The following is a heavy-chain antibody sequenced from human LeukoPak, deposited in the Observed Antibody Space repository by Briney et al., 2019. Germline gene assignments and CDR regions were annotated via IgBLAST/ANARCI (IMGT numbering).Heavy chain of an antibody. V-gene: IGHV3-21*01. CDR1: GFTFNNYN. CDR3: AELGLTMIGGV. D-gene: IGHD3-10*02. CDR2: ITSSGTYI. Sequence: GGSLRLSCAASGFTFNNYNMNWVRQAPGKALEWVSSITSSGTYIFYADSVKGRFTISRDNAKNSLYLQMNSLRAEDTAVYYCAELGLTMIGGVWGKGTTVTISS. J-gene: IGHJ6*04.